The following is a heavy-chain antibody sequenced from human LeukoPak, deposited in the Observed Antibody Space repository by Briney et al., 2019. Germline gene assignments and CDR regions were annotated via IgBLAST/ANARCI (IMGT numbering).Heavy chain of an antibody. CDR2: IWYDGSQE. Sequence: GGSLRLSCAASGFTFSNHGMHWVRQAPGKGLEWVANIWYDGSQEYYADTVKGRFTISRDISKNTLYLQMDSLRAEDTAVYYCARDLAAARLDFRGQGTLVTVSS. CDR1: GFTFSNHG. CDR3: ARDLAAARLDF. V-gene: IGHV3-33*01. J-gene: IGHJ4*02. D-gene: IGHD6-6*01.